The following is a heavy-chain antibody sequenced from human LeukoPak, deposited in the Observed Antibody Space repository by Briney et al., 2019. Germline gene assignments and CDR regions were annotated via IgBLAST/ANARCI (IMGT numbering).Heavy chain of an antibody. D-gene: IGHD2-2*01. CDR1: GYSFTGYY. CDR2: INPNSGGT. Sequence: ASVKVSCKASGYSFTGYYIHWVRQAPGQGLEWMGRINPNSGGTNYAQKFQGRVTMTRDTSISTAYMVLSRVNSDDTAVYYCARDPQGSSTSWYFDYWGQGTLVTVSS. J-gene: IGHJ4*02. CDR3: ARDPQGSSTSWYFDY. V-gene: IGHV1-2*06.